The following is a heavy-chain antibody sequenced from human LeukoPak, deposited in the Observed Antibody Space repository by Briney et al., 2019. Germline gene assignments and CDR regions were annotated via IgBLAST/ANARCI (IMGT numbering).Heavy chain of an antibody. CDR2: FDPEDGET. CDR1: GYTLTELS. J-gene: IGHJ4*02. CDR3: ALTRGSSGWYGGTFDY. D-gene: IGHD6-19*01. Sequence: ASVKVSCKVSGYTLTELSMHWVRQAPGKGLEWMGGFDPEDGETIYAQKFQGRVTMTEDTSTDTAYMELSSLRSEDTAVYYCALTRGSSGWYGGTFDYWGQGTLVTVSS. V-gene: IGHV1-24*01.